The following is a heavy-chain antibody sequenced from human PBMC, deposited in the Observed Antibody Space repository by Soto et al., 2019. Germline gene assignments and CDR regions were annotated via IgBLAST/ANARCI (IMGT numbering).Heavy chain of an antibody. D-gene: IGHD4-17*01. CDR1: GYTFTSYG. CDR2: MNPNSGNT. Sequence: QVQLVQSGAEVKKPGASVKVSCKASGYTFTSYGINWVRQANGQGLEWLGWMNPNSGNTGYAQKVQGRANMTRNNSISTAYMELSSLRSEDTAVYYCARTLYGDNVDYWGQGTLVTVSS. J-gene: IGHJ4*02. V-gene: IGHV1-8*01. CDR3: ARTLYGDNVDY.